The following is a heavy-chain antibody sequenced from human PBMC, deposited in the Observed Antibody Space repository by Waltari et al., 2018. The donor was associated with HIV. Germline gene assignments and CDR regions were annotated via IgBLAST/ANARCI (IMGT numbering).Heavy chain of an antibody. CDR2: IYYSGST. D-gene: IGHD5-18*01. J-gene: IGHJ4*02. V-gene: IGHV4-59*01. Sequence: QVQLQESGPGLVKPSETLSLTCTVSGCSISSYYWSWIRQPPGKGLEWIGYIYYSGSTNYNPSLKSRVTISVDTSKNQFSLKLSSVTAADTAVYYCARGQSAMVLDWGQGTLVTVSS. CDR1: GCSISSYY. CDR3: ARGQSAMVLD.